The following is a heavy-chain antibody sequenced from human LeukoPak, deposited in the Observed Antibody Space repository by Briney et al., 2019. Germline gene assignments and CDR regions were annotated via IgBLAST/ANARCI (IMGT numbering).Heavy chain of an antibody. J-gene: IGHJ5*02. Sequence: GESLKISCKGSGYSFTSYWIGWVRQMPGKGLEWMGIIYPGDSDTRYSPSFQGQVTISADKSISTAYLQWSSLKASDTAMYYCARHGRNYYDSSGYAPRWFDPWGQGTLVTVSS. CDR1: GYSFTSYW. CDR3: ARHGRNYYDSSGYAPRWFDP. V-gene: IGHV5-51*01. D-gene: IGHD3-22*01. CDR2: IYPGDSDT.